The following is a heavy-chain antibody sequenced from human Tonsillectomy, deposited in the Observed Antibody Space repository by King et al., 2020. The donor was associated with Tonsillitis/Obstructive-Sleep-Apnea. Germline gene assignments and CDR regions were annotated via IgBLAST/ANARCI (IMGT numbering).Heavy chain of an antibody. CDR3: ASPYYDFWSGYSTYYGMDV. CDR1: GYTFISYG. V-gene: IGHV1-18*01. CDR2: ISAYSGNT. D-gene: IGHD3-3*01. Sequence: QLVQSGTEVKKTGASVKVSCKASGYTFISYGISWVRQAPGQGLEWMGWISAYSGNTDYAQKLQGRVTMTTETSTRTAYMELRSLSSDDTAVYYCASPYYDFWSGYSTYYGMDVWGQGTTVTVSS. J-gene: IGHJ6*02.